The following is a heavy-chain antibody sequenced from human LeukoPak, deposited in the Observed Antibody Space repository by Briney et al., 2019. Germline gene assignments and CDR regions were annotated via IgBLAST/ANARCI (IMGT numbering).Heavy chain of an antibody. V-gene: IGHV3-23*01. D-gene: IGHD5-18*01. Sequence: GGSLRLSCVASGITFSNYAVSWVRQAPEKGLDWVSVISGSAHKIRYADFVKGRFTISRDNSENIVYLQMNNLRVEDTAVYYCAGRPTGYSSGYIHWGQGTLVTVSS. CDR3: AGRPTGYSSGYIH. J-gene: IGHJ4*02. CDR1: GITFSNYA. CDR2: ISGSAHKI.